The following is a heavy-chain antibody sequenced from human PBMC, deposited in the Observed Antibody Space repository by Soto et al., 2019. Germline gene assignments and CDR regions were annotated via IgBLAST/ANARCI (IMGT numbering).Heavy chain of an antibody. CDR1: RFTFSTYE. D-gene: IGHD2-2*01. V-gene: IGHV3-48*03. CDR3: VRYCSTTLCNGVATRTFDY. CDR2: ISTSSSTV. Sequence: SLRLSCAASRFTFSTYEMNWVRQAPGKGLEWVSYISTSSSTVYYADSVKGRFTISRDNTRNSLYLQMNSLRDEDTALYYCVRYCSTTLCNGVATRTFDYWGQGTLVTVSS. J-gene: IGHJ4*02.